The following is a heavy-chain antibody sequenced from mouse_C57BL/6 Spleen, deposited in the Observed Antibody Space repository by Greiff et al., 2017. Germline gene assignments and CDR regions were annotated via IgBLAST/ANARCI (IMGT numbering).Heavy chain of an antibody. J-gene: IGHJ4*01. CDR1: GYTFTDYY. V-gene: IGHV1-26*01. CDR3: ARGIYDGYYGYAMDY. CDR2: INPNNGGT. D-gene: IGHD2-3*01. Sequence: VQLQQPGTELVKPGASVKISCKASGYTFTDYYMNWVKQSHGKSLEWIGDINPNNGGTSYNQKFKGKATLTVDKSSSTAYMELRSLTSEDSAVYCCARGIYDGYYGYAMDYWGRGTSVTVSS.